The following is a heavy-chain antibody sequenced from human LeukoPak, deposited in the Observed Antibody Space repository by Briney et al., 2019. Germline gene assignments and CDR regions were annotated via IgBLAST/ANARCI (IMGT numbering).Heavy chain of an antibody. CDR2: ISGSGGST. Sequence: GSLRLSCAASGFTFDDYGMSWVRQAPGKGLEWVSAISGSGGSTYYADSVKGRFTISRDNSKNTLYLQMNSLRAEDTAVYYCANHGGVGADLDYWGQGTLVTVSS. V-gene: IGHV3-23*01. CDR3: ANHGGVGADLDY. CDR1: GFTFDDYG. J-gene: IGHJ4*02.